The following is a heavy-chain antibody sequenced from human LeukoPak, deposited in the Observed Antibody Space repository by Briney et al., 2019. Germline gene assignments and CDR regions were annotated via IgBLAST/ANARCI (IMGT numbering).Heavy chain of an antibody. V-gene: IGHV4-59*08. CDR3: ARGARAGYNLEPFDY. J-gene: IGHJ4*02. Sequence: SETLSLTCTVSGXSMSSYYWSWIRQPPGKGLEWIGYVYYSGSTKYNPYLKSRVTISVDTSKTQFSLKLSSVTAADTAVYYCARGARAGYNLEPFDYWGQGTLVTVSS. D-gene: IGHD5-24*01. CDR2: VYYSGST. CDR1: GXSMSSYY.